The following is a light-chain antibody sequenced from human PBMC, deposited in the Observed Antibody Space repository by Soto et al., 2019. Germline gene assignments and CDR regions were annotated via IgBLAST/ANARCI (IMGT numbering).Light chain of an antibody. J-gene: IGKJ1*01. V-gene: IGKV1-5*03. CDR1: QSISTW. Sequence: DLQMTQSPSTLSASVGDRVTITCRASQSISTWLAWYQQTPGKAPKVLIYKASTLESGVPSRFSGSGSGTEFTLTITSLQPDDFATYYCQQYNSYSRTFGQGTKVEIK. CDR3: QQYNSYSRT. CDR2: KAS.